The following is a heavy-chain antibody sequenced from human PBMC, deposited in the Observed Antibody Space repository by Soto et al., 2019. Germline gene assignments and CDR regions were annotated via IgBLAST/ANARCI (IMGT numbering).Heavy chain of an antibody. Sequence: GASVKVSCKASGYTFTSYGISWVRQAPGQGLEWMGWISAYNGNTNYAQKLQGRVTMTTDTSTSTAYMELRSLRSDDTAVYYCARDRKYSGYDALDYWGQGTLVTVPQ. CDR2: ISAYNGNT. CDR3: ARDRKYSGYDALDY. V-gene: IGHV1-18*01. CDR1: GYTFTSYG. D-gene: IGHD5-12*01. J-gene: IGHJ4*02.